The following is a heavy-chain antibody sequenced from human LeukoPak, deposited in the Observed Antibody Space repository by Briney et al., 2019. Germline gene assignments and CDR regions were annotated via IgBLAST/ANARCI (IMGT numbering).Heavy chain of an antibody. CDR2: ISYDGSNK. D-gene: IGHD5-18*01. CDR1: GVTFSSYG. J-gene: IGHJ4*02. V-gene: IGHV3-30*02. CDR3: AKDSWIL. Sequence: GGSLRLSCAASGVTFSSYGMRWVRQAPGKGLEWVAFISYDGSNKYYPASVNGRFTISRDNSKNTLYLQMNSMRAEDTAVYYCAKDSWILWGQGTLVTVSS.